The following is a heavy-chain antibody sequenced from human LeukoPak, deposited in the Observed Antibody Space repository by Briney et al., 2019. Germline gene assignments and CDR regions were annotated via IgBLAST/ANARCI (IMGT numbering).Heavy chain of an antibody. J-gene: IGHJ6*02. CDR3: ARDLRKEVVRGVIMGYYYGMDV. D-gene: IGHD3-10*01. Sequence: ASVKVSCKASGYTFTGYYMHWVRQAPGQGLEWMGWINPNSGGTNYAQKFQGRVTMTRDASISTAYMELSRLRSDDTAVYYCARDLRKEVVRGVIMGYYYGMDVWGQGTTVTVSS. V-gene: IGHV1-2*02. CDR2: INPNSGGT. CDR1: GYTFTGYY.